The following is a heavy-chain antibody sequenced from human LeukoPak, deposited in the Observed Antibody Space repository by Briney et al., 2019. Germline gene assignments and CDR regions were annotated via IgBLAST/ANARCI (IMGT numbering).Heavy chain of an antibody. J-gene: IGHJ4*02. V-gene: IGHV4-59*08. CDR2: NYYSGST. CDR1: GGSISSYY. Sequence: SETLSLTGTVSGGSISSYYWSWIRQPPGKGLEWIGYNYYSGSTNYNPSLKSRVTISVDTSKNQFSLKLSSVTAADTAVYYCARQAPYYFDYWGQGTLVTVSS. CDR3: ARQAPYYFDY.